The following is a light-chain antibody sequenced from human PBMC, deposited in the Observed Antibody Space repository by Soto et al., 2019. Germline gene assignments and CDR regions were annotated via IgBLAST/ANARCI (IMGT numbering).Light chain of an antibody. CDR3: QQYESYPWT. CDR2: DAS. V-gene: IGKV1-5*01. Sequence: DIHMTQSPSTLSASVGDRVTISCRASQSISNWLVWYQQKPGKAPKFLIYDASSVESGVPPRFSGSGSGTEFSLTISSLQPDDFATYYCQQYESYPWTFGQGTKVEI. CDR1: QSISNW. J-gene: IGKJ1*01.